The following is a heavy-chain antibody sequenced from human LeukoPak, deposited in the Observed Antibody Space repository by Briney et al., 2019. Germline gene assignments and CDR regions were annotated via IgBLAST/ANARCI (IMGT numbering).Heavy chain of an antibody. CDR1: GYTFTGYY. Sequence: GASVKVSCKASGYTFTGYYIHWVRQAPGQGLEWMGWISPNSGGTDYAQMFQGRVTMTRDTSISTAYMDLSRLRSDDTAVYYCARDLSSGWYDYWGQGTLVTVSS. D-gene: IGHD6-19*01. J-gene: IGHJ4*02. CDR2: ISPNSGGT. V-gene: IGHV1-2*02. CDR3: ARDLSSGWYDY.